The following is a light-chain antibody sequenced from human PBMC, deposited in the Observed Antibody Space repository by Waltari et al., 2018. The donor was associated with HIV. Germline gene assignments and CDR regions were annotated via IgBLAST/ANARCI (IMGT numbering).Light chain of an antibody. J-gene: IGKJ4*01. V-gene: IGKV1-16*01. Sequence: DIQMTQSPSSLSASVGDRVTITCRSSQGISNYLTWFHQKPGKAPKPLSYAASRLHSGVPSMFSGSGSGTDSTLTSSSQQPEDVVTYCGQQYNSYPLTFGGGTKVEIK. CDR2: AAS. CDR1: QGISNY. CDR3: QQYNSYPLT.